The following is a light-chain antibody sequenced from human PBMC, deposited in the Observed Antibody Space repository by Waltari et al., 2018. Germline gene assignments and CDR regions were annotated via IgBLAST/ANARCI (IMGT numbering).Light chain of an antibody. CDR1: SSDVGGYNY. V-gene: IGLV2-11*01. CDR3: CSYAGSYTVV. J-gene: IGLJ2*01. CDR2: DVR. Sequence: QSALTQPRSVSGSPGQSVTLSCTGTSSDVGGYNYVSWYQQHPGKAPKLMIYDVRKRPSGVPDRSSGSKSGNTASLTISGLQAEDEADYYCCSYAGSYTVVFGGGTKLTVL.